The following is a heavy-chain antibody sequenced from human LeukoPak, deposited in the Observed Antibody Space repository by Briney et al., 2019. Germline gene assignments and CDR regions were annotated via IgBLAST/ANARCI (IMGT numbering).Heavy chain of an antibody. Sequence: ASVKVSCKASGYAFSAYYMHWVRQAPGQGLEWMGWLNPQTGDTHFAQKFQGRVTFTRDTSISTAYMAMSRLRSDDTAVFYCARSARHCNNGVCFTDYYIDLWGKGTTVIVSS. D-gene: IGHD2-8*01. V-gene: IGHV1-2*02. CDR3: ARSARHCNNGVCFTDYYIDL. CDR1: GYAFSAYY. J-gene: IGHJ6*03. CDR2: LNPQTGDT.